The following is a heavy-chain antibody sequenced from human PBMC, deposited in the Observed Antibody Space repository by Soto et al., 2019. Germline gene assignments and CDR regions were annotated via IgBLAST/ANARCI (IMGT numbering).Heavy chain of an antibody. Sequence: SETLSLTCSVSGGSVSNKTYYWSWIRQPPGKRLERIGYVYYSGTTNYNPSLKSRVTISVDLSKNQFSLRLSSVTTADTALYYCARTTAVPNTLRSRYFFDYWGQGTLVTVSS. J-gene: IGHJ4*02. CDR1: GGSVSNKTYY. D-gene: IGHD4-17*01. CDR2: VYYSGTT. CDR3: ARTTAVPNTLRSRYFFDY. V-gene: IGHV4-61*01.